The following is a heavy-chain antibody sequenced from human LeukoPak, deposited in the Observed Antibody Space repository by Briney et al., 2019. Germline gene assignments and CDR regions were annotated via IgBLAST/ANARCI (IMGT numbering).Heavy chain of an antibody. V-gene: IGHV4-34*01. Sequence: SETLSLTCAVYGGSFSGYYWSWIRQPPGKGLEWIGEINHSGSTNYNPSLRSRVTISVDTSKNQFSLKLSSVTAADTAVYYCARGREHCSSTSCYSSWFDPWGQGTLVTVSS. CDR1: GGSFSGYY. CDR3: ARGREHCSSTSCYSSWFDP. CDR2: INHSGST. J-gene: IGHJ5*02. D-gene: IGHD2-2*01.